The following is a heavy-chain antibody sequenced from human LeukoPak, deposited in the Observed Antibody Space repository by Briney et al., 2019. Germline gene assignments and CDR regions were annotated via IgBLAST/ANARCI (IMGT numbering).Heavy chain of an antibody. CDR2: INAGNGNT. CDR3: ARGDDYGDYWGLY. J-gene: IGHJ4*02. V-gene: IGHV1-3*01. D-gene: IGHD4-17*01. CDR1: GYTFTSYA. Sequence: ASVKVSCKASGYTFTSYAMHWVRQAPGQRLEWMGRINAGNGNTKYSQKFQGRVTITRDTSASTAYMELRSLISDDAAVYYCARGDDYGDYWGLYWGQGTLVTVSS.